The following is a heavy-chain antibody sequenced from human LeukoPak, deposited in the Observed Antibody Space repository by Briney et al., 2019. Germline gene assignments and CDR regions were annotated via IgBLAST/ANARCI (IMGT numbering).Heavy chain of an antibody. CDR3: ASSWEPINWFDP. CDR2: IYTSGGT. Sequence: SETLSLTCTVSGGSISSGSYYWSWIRQPAGKGLEWIGRIYTSGGTNYNPSLKSRVTISVDTSKNQFSLKLSSVTAADTAVYYCASSWEPINWFDPWGQGTLVTVSS. CDR1: GGSISSGSYY. J-gene: IGHJ5*02. V-gene: IGHV4-61*02. D-gene: IGHD1-26*01.